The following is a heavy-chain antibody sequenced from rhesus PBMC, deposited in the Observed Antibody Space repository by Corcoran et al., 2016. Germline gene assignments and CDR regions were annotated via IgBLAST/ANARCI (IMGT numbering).Heavy chain of an antibody. J-gene: IGHJ4*01. V-gene: IGHV4-122*02. D-gene: IGHD4-29*01. CDR2: ITYSGST. CDR3: ARGAYGSSFDY. CDR1: GGSISSGYYY. Sequence: QVQLQESGPGLVKPSETLSLTCAVFGGSISSGYYYWSWIRQPPGKGLEWIGYITYSGSTSYNPSLKSRVTISRDTSKNQFSLKLSSVTAADTAVYYCARGAYGSSFDYWGQGVLVTVSS.